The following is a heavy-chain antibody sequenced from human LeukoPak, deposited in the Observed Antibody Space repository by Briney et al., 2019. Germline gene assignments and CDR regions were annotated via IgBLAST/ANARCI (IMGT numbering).Heavy chain of an antibody. Sequence: GGSLRLSCAASGFTFSSYAMSWVRQAPGKGLEWVGRIKSKTNGGTTDYAAPVKGRFTISRDDSENTVYLQMNSLKTEDTAAYYCTTNDPFLDYWGQGTLVTVSS. J-gene: IGHJ4*02. CDR3: TTNDPFLDY. CDR2: IKSKTNGGTT. V-gene: IGHV3-15*01. CDR1: GFTFSSYA.